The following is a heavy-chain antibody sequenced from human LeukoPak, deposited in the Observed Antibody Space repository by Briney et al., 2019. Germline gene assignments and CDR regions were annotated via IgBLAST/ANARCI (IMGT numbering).Heavy chain of an antibody. CDR3: AKRIAAAGTGVGVGFDY. CDR1: GFTFSSYA. D-gene: IGHD6-13*01. V-gene: IGHV3-23*01. CDR2: ISGSGGGT. J-gene: IGHJ4*02. Sequence: GRSLRLSCAASGFTFSSYAMHWVRQAPGKGLEWVSVISGSGGGTYYADSVKGRFTISRDNSKNTLYLQMNSLRAEDTAVYYCAKRIAAAGTGVGVGFDYWGQGTLVTVSS.